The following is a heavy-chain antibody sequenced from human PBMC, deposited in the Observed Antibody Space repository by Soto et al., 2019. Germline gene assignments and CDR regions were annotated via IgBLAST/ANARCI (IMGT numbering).Heavy chain of an antibody. J-gene: IGHJ4*02. D-gene: IGHD2-2*01. V-gene: IGHV3-23*01. CDR2: ISGSGGST. CDR3: AKDSNSGYFDY. Sequence: GGSLRLSCAASGFTLSSYAMSWVRQAPGKGLEWVSAISGSGGSTYYADSVKGRFTISRDNSKNTLYLQMNSLRAEDTAVYYSAKDSNSGYFDYWGQGTLVTVSS. CDR1: GFTLSSYA.